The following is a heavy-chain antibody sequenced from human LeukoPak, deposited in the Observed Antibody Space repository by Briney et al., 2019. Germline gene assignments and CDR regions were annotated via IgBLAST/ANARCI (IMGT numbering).Heavy chain of an antibody. D-gene: IGHD3-3*01. CDR2: ISSNGGST. CDR3: VKVSGGRVVISPFDY. V-gene: IGHV3-64D*06. CDR1: GFTFSSYA. Sequence: GGSLRLSCSASGFTFSSYAMHWVRQAPGKGLEYVSAISSNGGSTYYADSVKGRFTISRDNSKSTLYLQMSSLRAEDTAVYYCVKVSGGRVVISPFDYWGQGTLVTVSS. J-gene: IGHJ4*02.